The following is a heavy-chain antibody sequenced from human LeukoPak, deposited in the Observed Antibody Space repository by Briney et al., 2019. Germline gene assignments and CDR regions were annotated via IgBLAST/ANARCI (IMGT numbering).Heavy chain of an antibody. CDR1: GFPFATYA. J-gene: IGHJ5*02. CDR2: ISGSGGST. D-gene: IGHD6-19*01. V-gene: IGHV3-23*01. CDR3: AKDQMTWAGSDWFDP. Sequence: GGSMRLSCAASGFPFATYAMNWVRQFPGKGLEWVSAISGSGGSTYYADSVKGRFTISRDNSKNTLYLQMNSLRAEDTAVYYCAKDQMTWAGSDWFDPWGQGTLVTVSS.